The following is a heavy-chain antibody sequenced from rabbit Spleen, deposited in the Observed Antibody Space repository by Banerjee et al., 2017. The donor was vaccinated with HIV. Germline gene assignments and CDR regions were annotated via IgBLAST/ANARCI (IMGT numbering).Heavy chain of an antibody. CDR3: ARDGWSYGDGGYGISTDL. J-gene: IGHJ3*01. Sequence: EQLEESGGGLVKPEGSLTLTCKASGFSFSDRDVMCWVRQAPGKGLQWIACINASTGKPVYATWASGRFTISRTSSTTVTLQMTSLTAADTATYFCARDGWSYGDGGYGISTDLWGQGTLVTVS. CDR2: INASTGKP. V-gene: IGHV1S45*01. CDR1: GFSFSDRDV. D-gene: IGHD6-1*01.